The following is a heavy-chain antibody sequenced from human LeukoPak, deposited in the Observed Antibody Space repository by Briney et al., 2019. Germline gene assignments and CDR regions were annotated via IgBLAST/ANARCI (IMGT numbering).Heavy chain of an antibody. CDR1: GFTFRSYA. CDR3: VKVGDITTWYAPYFDC. Sequence: GGSLRLSCAASGFTFRSYAMSWVRQAPGKGLEWVSAISGSGGSTYYADSVKGRFTISRDNSKSTLYLQMNSLRAEDTAVYYCVKVGDITTWYAPYFDCWGQGTLVTVSS. J-gene: IGHJ4*02. CDR2: ISGSGGST. D-gene: IGHD6-13*01. V-gene: IGHV3-23*01.